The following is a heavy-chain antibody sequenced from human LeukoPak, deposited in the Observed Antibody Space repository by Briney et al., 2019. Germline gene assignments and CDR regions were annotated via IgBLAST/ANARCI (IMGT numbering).Heavy chain of an antibody. J-gene: IGHJ4*02. CDR2: IYHSGST. CDR3: ARDLDY. CDR1: GYSISSGYY. V-gene: IGHV4-38-2*02. Sequence: SETLSLTCTVSGYSISSGYYWGWIRQPPGKGLEWIGSIYHSGSTYYNPSLKSRLTISVDTSKNQFSLKLSSVTAADTAVYYCARDLDYWGQGTLVTVSS.